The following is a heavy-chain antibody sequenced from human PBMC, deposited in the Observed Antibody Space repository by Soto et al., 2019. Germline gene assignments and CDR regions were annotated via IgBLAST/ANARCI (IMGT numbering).Heavy chain of an antibody. CDR3: AKQASRYYDSSGYFDY. J-gene: IGHJ4*02. CDR1: GFAFSSYA. D-gene: IGHD3-22*01. CDR2: ISGSGGST. V-gene: IGHV3-23*01. Sequence: GGSLRLSCAASGFAFSSYAMSWVRQAPGKGLEWVSAISGSGGSTYYADSVKGRFTISRDNSKNTLYLQINSLRAEDTAVYYCAKQASRYYDSSGYFDYWGQGTLVTVSS.